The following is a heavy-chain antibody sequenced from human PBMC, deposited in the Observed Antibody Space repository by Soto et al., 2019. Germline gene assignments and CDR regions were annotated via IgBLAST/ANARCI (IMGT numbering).Heavy chain of an antibody. D-gene: IGHD2-8*02. Sequence: QVQLVQSGAEVKKPGSSVKVSCKASGGTFSRYTFTWVRQAPGQGLEWMGRIIPILDIPNYAQNFQGRVTITADKPTRTPYMELSSLTSDDTAVYYCASHFTGVLVLGTSPPGGDNYGWDVWGQGTTVTVSS. CDR2: IIPILDIP. J-gene: IGHJ6*02. CDR1: GGTFSRYT. V-gene: IGHV1-69*02. CDR3: ASHFTGVLVLGTSPPGGDNYGWDV.